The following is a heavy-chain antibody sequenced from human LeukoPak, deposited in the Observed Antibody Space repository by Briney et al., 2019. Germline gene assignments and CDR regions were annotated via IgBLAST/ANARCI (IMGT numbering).Heavy chain of an antibody. J-gene: IGHJ6*02. CDR1: GFTFSSYG. Sequence: GGSLRLSCAASGFTFSSYGMHWVRQAPGKGLEWVADIWYDGSNKYYADSVKGRFTISRDNSKNTLYLQMNSLRAEDTAVYYCARGPGGYYYYGMDVWGQGTTVTVSS. CDR3: ARGPGGYYYYGMDV. V-gene: IGHV3-33*08. D-gene: IGHD3-10*01. CDR2: IWYDGSNK.